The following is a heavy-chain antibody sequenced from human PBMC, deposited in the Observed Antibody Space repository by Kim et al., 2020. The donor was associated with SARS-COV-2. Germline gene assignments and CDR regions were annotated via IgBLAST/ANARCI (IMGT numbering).Heavy chain of an antibody. V-gene: IGHV1-2*06. CDR1: GYTFTDFF. CDR2: INPNSGGT. CDR3: VRARDYGDFAFDY. Sequence: ASVKVSCEASGYTFTDFFIHWVRQAPGQGLEWMGRINPNSGGTNYAQKFQGRVTMTRDTSINTAYMELSRLRSDDTAFYYCVRARDYGDFAFDYWCQGTL. J-gene: IGHJ4*02. D-gene: IGHD4-17*01.